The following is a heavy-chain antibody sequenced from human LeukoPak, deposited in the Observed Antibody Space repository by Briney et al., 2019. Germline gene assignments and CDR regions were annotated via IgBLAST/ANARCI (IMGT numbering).Heavy chain of an antibody. Sequence: GGSLRLSCAASGFTFSPYAMHWVRQAPGKGLEWVALISNDGSNKYYADSVKGRSTISRDNSKNTLDLQMNSLRAEDTAVYYCAKDRFCSGASCYPNHFDPWGQGTLVTVSS. CDR1: GFTFSPYA. D-gene: IGHD2-2*01. V-gene: IGHV3-30*18. CDR3: AKDRFCSGASCYPNHFDP. CDR2: ISNDGSNK. J-gene: IGHJ5*02.